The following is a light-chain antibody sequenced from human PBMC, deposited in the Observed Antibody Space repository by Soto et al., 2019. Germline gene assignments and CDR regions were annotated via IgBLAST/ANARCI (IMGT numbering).Light chain of an antibody. J-gene: IGKJ4*01. V-gene: IGKV3-11*01. CDR2: GAS. Sequence: EIVLTQSPATLSLSPGERATLSCRASQSVRSYLAWYQQKPGQAPRLLIYGASNSATGIPARFSGSGSGADFTPTISSLEPEDFAVYYCQQRSNWPLSFGGGTKVEIK. CDR1: QSVRSY. CDR3: QQRSNWPLS.